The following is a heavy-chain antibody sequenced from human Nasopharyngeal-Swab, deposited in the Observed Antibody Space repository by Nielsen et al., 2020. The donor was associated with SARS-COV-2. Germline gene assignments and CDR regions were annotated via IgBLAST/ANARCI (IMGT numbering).Heavy chain of an antibody. V-gene: IGHV4-38-2*02. CDR3: VRLYYDLLTGYFSVGGNFDY. D-gene: IGHD3-9*01. J-gene: IGHJ4*02. Sequence: SENMSLTCNVSTCSIISNHYWGWIRQSPGKRLEWIATINHRGNAYYNPSLESRVTISADTSKDHFFLRVPSVTAADTAVYYCVRLYYDLLTGYFSVGGNFDYWGPGTLVTVSS. CDR2: INHRGNA. CDR1: TCSIISNHY.